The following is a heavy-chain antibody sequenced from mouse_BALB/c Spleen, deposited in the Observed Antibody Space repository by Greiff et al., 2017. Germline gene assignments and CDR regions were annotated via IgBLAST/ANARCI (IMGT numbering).Heavy chain of an antibody. CDR1: GFTFSSYA. J-gene: IGHJ2*01. Sequence: DVQLVESGGGLVKPGGSLKLSCAASGFTFSSYAMSWVRQSPEKRLEWVAEISSGGSYTYYPDTVTGRFTISRDNAKNTLYLEMSSLRSEDTAMYYCARDGNYGFDYWGQGTTLTVSS. D-gene: IGHD2-1*01. CDR3: ARDGNYGFDY. CDR2: ISSGGSYT. V-gene: IGHV5-9-4*01.